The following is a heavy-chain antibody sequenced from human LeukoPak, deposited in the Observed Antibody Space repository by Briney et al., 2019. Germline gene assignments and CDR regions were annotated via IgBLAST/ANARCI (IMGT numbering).Heavy chain of an antibody. Sequence: GGSLRLSCAASGFTFSSYWMSWVRQAPGKGLEWVGRVKSKSDGGTTDYAAPVKGRFTISRDDSENMVYLQMNSLKIEDTAVYYCATDWHWGQGTLVTISS. CDR2: VKSKSDGGTT. V-gene: IGHV3-15*01. CDR1: GFTFSSYW. CDR3: ATDWH. J-gene: IGHJ4*02.